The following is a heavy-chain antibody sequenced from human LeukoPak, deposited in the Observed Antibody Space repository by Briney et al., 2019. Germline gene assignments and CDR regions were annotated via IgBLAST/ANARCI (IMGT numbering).Heavy chain of an antibody. CDR2: IRSKAYGGTA. V-gene: IGHV3-49*02. CDR1: GFTFKNAW. Sequence: GGSLRLSCAASGFTFKNAWMSWVRQAPGKGLEWVGFIRSKAYGGTAEYAASVKGRFTISRDDSKSIAYLQMNSLKTEDTAVYYCTKSGTAIVGTTAAYYFDYWGQGTLVTVSS. J-gene: IGHJ4*02. CDR3: TKSGTAIVGTTAAYYFDY. D-gene: IGHD1-26*01.